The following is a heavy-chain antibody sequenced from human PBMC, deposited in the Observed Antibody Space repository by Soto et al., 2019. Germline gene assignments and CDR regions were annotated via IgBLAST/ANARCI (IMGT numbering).Heavy chain of an antibody. Sequence: SETLSLTCAVYGGSFSGYYWSWIRQPPGKGLEWIGEINHSGSTNYNPSLKSRVTISVDTSKNQFSLKLSSVTAADTAVYYCARGTGTLYEWGQGTLVTVSS. CDR3: ARGTGTLYE. J-gene: IGHJ4*02. D-gene: IGHD1-7*01. CDR1: GGSFSGYY. CDR2: INHSGST. V-gene: IGHV4-34*01.